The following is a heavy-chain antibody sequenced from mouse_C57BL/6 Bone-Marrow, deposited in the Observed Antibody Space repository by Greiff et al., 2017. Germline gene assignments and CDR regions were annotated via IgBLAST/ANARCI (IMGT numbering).Heavy chain of an antibody. CDR3: ARTITTVVATDY. D-gene: IGHD1-1*01. Sequence: VQLKESGGGLVKPGGSLKLSCAASGFTFSDYGMHWVRQAPEKGLEWVAYISSGSSTIYYADTVKGRFTISRDNAKNTLFLQMTSLRSEDTAMYYCARTITTVVATDYWGQGTTLTVAS. CDR1: GFTFSDYG. J-gene: IGHJ2*01. V-gene: IGHV5-17*01. CDR2: ISSGSSTI.